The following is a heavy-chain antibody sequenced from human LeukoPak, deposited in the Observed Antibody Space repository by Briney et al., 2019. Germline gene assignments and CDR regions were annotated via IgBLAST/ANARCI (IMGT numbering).Heavy chain of an antibody. CDR2: IYSSDNT. CDR1: GFTVSGNY. D-gene: IGHD2-15*01. Sequence: TGGSLRLSCAASGFTVSGNYMSWVRQAPGKGLEWVSVIYSSDNTYYIDSVKGRFTISRDNSKNTLYLQMNSLRAEDTAVYYCARVRLSGVIDYWGQGTLVTVSS. V-gene: IGHV3-66*02. CDR3: ARVRLSGVIDY. J-gene: IGHJ4*02.